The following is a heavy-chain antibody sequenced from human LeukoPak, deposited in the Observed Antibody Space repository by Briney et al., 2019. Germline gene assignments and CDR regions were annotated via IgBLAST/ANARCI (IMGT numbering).Heavy chain of an antibody. D-gene: IGHD4-17*01. CDR3: ARAYGYYAPYLDY. J-gene: IGHJ4*02. V-gene: IGHV3-30*04. Sequence: PGGSLRLSCAASGFTFSSYVMHWVRQAPGKGLEWVAIISYDGSNEYYADSVKGRFTISRDNSKNTLYLQMNRLRAADTAVYYCARAYGYYAPYLDYWGQGTLVTVSS. CDR1: GFTFSSYV. CDR2: ISYDGSNE.